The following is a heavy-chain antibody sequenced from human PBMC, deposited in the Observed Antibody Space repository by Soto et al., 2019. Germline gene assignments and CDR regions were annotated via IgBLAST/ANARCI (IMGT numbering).Heavy chain of an antibody. V-gene: IGHV4-30-2*05. CDR1: GGSISSGDYS. CDR3: ARERPDGSRLDP. CDR2: IYFGGST. J-gene: IGHJ5*02. Sequence: SETLSLTCAVSGGSISSGDYSWNWIRQPPGKGLEWIGYIYFGGSTYYNPSLQSRVTISVDTSKNQFSLKLSSVTAADTAVYYCARERPDGSRLDPWGQGTLVTVSS. D-gene: IGHD6-13*01.